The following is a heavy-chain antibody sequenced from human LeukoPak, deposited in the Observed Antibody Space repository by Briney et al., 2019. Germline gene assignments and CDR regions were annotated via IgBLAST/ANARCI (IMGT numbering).Heavy chain of an antibody. V-gene: IGHV3-30*02. CDR1: GFTFSSYG. CDR2: IRYDGSNK. D-gene: IGHD6-19*01. J-gene: IGHJ4*02. CDR3: ARGSSKSQNSSGWWYDY. Sequence: PGGSLRLSCAASGFTFSSYGMHWVRQAPGKGLEWVAFIRYDGSNKYYADSVKGRFTISRDNSKNTLYLQMNSLRAQDTAVYYWARGSSKSQNSSGWWYDYWGQGTLVTVSS.